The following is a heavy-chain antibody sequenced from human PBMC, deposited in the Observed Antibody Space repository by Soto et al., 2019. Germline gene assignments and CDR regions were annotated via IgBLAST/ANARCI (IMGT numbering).Heavy chain of an antibody. V-gene: IGHV1-58*01. Sequence: PRASVKVSCKASGFTFTSSAVQWVRQARGQRLEWIGWIVVGSGNTNYAQKFQERVTITRDMSTSTAYMELSSLRSEDTAVYYCAADTGPSYYDFWSGYYVFDYWGQGTLVTVSS. D-gene: IGHD3-3*01. CDR3: AADTGPSYYDFWSGYYVFDY. J-gene: IGHJ4*02. CDR2: IVVGSGNT. CDR1: GFTFTSSA.